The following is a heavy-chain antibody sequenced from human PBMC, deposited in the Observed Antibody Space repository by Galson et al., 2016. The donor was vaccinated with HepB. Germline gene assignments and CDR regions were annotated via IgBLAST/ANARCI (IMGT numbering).Heavy chain of an antibody. D-gene: IGHD3-10*01. Sequence: TLSLTCAVSGGSITADNWWTWVRRPPGKGLEWIGEIYHSGSTYYNPSLKSRVTISVDTSKNQFSLKLSSVTAADTAVYYCARDSGSGSYYAWGYYGMDVWGQGTTVTVSS. CDR1: GGSITADNW. CDR2: IYHSGST. J-gene: IGHJ6*02. V-gene: IGHV4-4*02. CDR3: ARDSGSGSYYAWGYYGMDV.